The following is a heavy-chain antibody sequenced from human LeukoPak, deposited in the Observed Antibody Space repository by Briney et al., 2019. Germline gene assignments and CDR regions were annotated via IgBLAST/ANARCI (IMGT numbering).Heavy chain of an antibody. J-gene: IGHJ5*02. CDR3: ARDCRTGGDCS. CDR1: GGSISSSSYY. D-gene: IGHD2-21*02. CDR2: IYYSGST. Sequence: SETLSLTCTVSGGSISSSSYYWGWIRQPPGKGLEWIGGIYYSGSTYYNPSLKSRVTISVDTSKNQFSLKLTSVTAADTAVYYCARDCRTGGDCSWGQGTLVTVSS. V-gene: IGHV4-39*07.